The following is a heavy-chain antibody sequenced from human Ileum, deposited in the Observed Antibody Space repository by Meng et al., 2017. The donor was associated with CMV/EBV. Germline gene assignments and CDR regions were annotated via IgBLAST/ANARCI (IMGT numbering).Heavy chain of an antibody. CDR3: ARVKSYDLQAYFDP. J-gene: IGHJ5*02. CDR2: IHRDGTI. D-gene: IGHD3-3*01. V-gene: IGHV3-30*02. Sequence: GGSLRLSCAASGFSVNAFGMYWARQAPGKGLEWVSFIHRDGTIKYVDSVRGRFTISRDTSKNTLDLQMNSLRLEDTAVYYCARVKSYDLQAYFDPWGQGILVTVSS. CDR1: GFSVNAFG.